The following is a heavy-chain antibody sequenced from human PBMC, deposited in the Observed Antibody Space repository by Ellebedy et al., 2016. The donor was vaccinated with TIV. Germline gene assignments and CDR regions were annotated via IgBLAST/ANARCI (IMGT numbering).Heavy chain of an antibody. CDR2: TYYDGSNK. Sequence: GGSLRLSCAASGFTFTSYAMHWVRQPPGKGLEWVAVTYYDGSNKYYADSVKGRFTVSRDNSKNMLYLHMNDLRAEDTAFYYCARRSTTVTTGDYWGQGTLVTVSS. V-gene: IGHV3-33*01. CDR3: ARRSTTVTTGDY. CDR1: GFTFTSYA. D-gene: IGHD4-17*01. J-gene: IGHJ4*02.